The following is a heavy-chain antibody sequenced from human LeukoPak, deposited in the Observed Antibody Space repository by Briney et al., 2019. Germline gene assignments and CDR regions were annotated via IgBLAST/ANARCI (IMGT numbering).Heavy chain of an antibody. J-gene: IGHJ4*02. CDR1: GDSVSSNRAS. D-gene: IGHD5-24*01. CDR3: SRSDGASDFDY. Sequence: SQTLSLTCAISGDSVSSNRASWTWLRQSPSRGLEWLGRTYYRSKWYNDYALSLKSRISIKPDTSKNQFSLQLNSVTPEDTAVYYCSRSDGASDFDYWGQGSLVTVSS. V-gene: IGHV6-1*01. CDR2: TYYRSKWYN.